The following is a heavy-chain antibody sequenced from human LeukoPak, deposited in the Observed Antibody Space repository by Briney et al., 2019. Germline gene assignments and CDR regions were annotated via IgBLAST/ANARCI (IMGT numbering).Heavy chain of an antibody. CDR1: GFIFSSYW. Sequence: GVSLRLSCAASGFIFSSYWMHWVRQAPGKGLEGVSYISSSGSTIYLAASVKGRFTITRDDAKNSLYPKTKSLRAEDTAVYYCARSDPRIAMIAGFDYWGERTLVTVS. V-gene: IGHV3-48*04. J-gene: IGHJ4*02. CDR2: ISSSGSTI. D-gene: IGHD3-22*01. CDR3: ARSDPRIAMIAGFDY.